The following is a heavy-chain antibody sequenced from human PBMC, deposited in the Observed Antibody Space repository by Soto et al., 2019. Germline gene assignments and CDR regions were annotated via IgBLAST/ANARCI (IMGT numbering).Heavy chain of an antibody. CDR2: ISWDGGST. CDR3: AKDPLSGSFSYYFDY. D-gene: IGHD1-26*01. V-gene: IGHV3-43*01. Sequence: LRLSCAASGFTFDDYTMHWVRQAPGKGLEWVSLISWDGGSTYYADSVKGRFTISRDNSKNSLYLQMNSLRTEDTALYYCAKDPLSGSFSYYFDYWGQGTLVTVSS. CDR1: GFTFDDYT. J-gene: IGHJ4*02.